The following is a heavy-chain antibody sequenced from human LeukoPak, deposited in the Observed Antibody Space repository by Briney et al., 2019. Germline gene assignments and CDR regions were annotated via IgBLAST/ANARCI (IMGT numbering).Heavy chain of an antibody. CDR2: IYYTGTT. J-gene: IGHJ4*02. D-gene: IGHD4-17*01. V-gene: IGHV4-59*01. CDR1: GDSTNTYF. CDR3: ASKSTDHGELRFDY. Sequence: SETLSLTCTFSGDSTNTYFWSWIRQPPGKGLEWIGYIYYTGTTNYNPSLKSRVTISVDTSKNQFSLKVSSVTAADTGVYYCASKSTDHGELRFDYWGQGTLVTVSS.